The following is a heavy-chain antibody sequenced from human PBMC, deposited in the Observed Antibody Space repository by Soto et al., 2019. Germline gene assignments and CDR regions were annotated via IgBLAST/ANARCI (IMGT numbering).Heavy chain of an antibody. CDR3: AKDYGSGWSVDY. J-gene: IGHJ4*02. D-gene: IGHD6-19*01. CDR2: INGSGDTT. CDR1: GFTFSSYV. Sequence: GGSLRLSCAASGFTFSSYVMSWVRQTPGKRLEWVSGINGSGDTTYYADSVKGRFTITRDNSKNTLYLQMNSLRADDTAVYYCAKDYGSGWSVDYWGQGALVTSPQ. V-gene: IGHV3-23*01.